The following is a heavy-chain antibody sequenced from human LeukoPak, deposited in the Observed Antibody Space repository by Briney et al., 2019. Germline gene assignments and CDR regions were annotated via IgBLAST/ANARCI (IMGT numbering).Heavy chain of an antibody. CDR2: IYYTGST. D-gene: IGHD1-26*01. CDR3: ARAGDWEYFDY. CDR1: GGSISSYY. J-gene: IGHJ4*02. Sequence: SESLSLTCTVSGGSISSYYWNWLRQPPGKGLDWIGYIYYTGSTDYNPSLKSRVTISVDTSKNQFSLKLSSVTAADTAIYYCARAGDWEYFDYWGQGTLVTVSS. V-gene: IGHV4-59*01.